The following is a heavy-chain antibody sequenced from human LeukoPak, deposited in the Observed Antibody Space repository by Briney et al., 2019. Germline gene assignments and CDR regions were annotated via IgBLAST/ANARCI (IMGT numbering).Heavy chain of an antibody. Sequence: GGSLRLSCAASGFTFNNYGMSWVRQAPGKGLEWVSAICGSGGCTYYADSVKGRFTISRDNAKNSLYLQMNSLRAEDTAVYYCARETISSGVDYWGQGTLVTVSS. CDR3: ARETISSGVDY. V-gene: IGHV3-23*01. CDR1: GFTFNNYG. J-gene: IGHJ4*02. D-gene: IGHD6-19*01. CDR2: ICGSGGCT.